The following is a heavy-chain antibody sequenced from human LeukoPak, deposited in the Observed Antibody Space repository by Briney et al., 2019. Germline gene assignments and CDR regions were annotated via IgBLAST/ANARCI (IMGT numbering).Heavy chain of an antibody. V-gene: IGHV4-59*01. CDR1: GGSISSYY. CDR2: IYYSGST. Sequence: PSETLSLTCTVSGGSISSYYWSWIRQPPGKGLEWIGYIYYSGSTNYNPSLKSRVTISVDTSKNQFSLKLSSVTAADTAVYYCARGPGETYYYDSSGYPLDYWGQETLVTVSS. D-gene: IGHD3-22*01. CDR3: ARGPGETYYYDSSGYPLDY. J-gene: IGHJ4*02.